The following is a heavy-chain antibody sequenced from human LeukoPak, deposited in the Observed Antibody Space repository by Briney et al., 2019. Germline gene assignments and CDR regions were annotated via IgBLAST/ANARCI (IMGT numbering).Heavy chain of an antibody. Sequence: GGSLRLSCAASGFTFSSYWMSWVRQAPGRGLEWLANIKEDGSEKYYVDSVKGRFTIPRGNAKNSLYLQMNSLRAEDTAVYYCSRLRGDSWGQGTLVTVSS. CDR1: GFTFSSYW. J-gene: IGHJ4*02. CDR2: IKEDGSEK. CDR3: SRLRGDS. V-gene: IGHV3-7*03.